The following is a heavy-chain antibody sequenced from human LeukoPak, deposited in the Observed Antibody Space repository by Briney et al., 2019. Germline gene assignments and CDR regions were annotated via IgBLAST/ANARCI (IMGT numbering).Heavy chain of an antibody. CDR1: GGSISSGDYY. CDR3: ARVDYGDYSKDFDY. D-gene: IGHD4-17*01. Sequence: SQTLSLTCTVSGGSISSGDYYWSWVRQPPGKGLEWIGYIYYSGSTYYNPSLKSRVTKSIDTSKNQFSLKVNSMTAADTAVYYCARVDYGDYSKDFDYWGQGTLVTVSS. CDR2: IYYSGST. V-gene: IGHV4-30-4*01. J-gene: IGHJ4*02.